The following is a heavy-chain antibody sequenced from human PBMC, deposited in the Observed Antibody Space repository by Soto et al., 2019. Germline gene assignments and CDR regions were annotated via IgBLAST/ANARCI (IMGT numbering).Heavy chain of an antibody. J-gene: IGHJ3*02. Sequence: ASVKVSCKASGYTFTSYDINWVRQATGQGLEWMGWMNPNSGNTGYAQKFQGRVTMTRNTSISTAYMQLNSVTPEDTAVYYCAGVAGSDAFDIWGQGTMVTVSS. D-gene: IGHD2-15*01. V-gene: IGHV1-8*01. CDR3: AGVAGSDAFDI. CDR2: MNPNSGNT. CDR1: GYTFTSYD.